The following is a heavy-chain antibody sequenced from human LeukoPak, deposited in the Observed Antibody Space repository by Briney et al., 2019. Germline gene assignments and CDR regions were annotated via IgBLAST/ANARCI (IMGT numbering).Heavy chain of an antibody. CDR2: ISAYNGNT. Sequence: PSVKVSCKASGYTFTSYGISWVRQAPGQGLEWMGWISAYNGNTNYAQKLQGRVTMTRDMSTSTVYMELSSLRSEDTAVYYCAREGYCSGGSCYFDYWGQGTPVTVSS. D-gene: IGHD2-15*01. CDR3: AREGYCSGGSCYFDY. V-gene: IGHV1-18*01. CDR1: GYTFTSYG. J-gene: IGHJ4*02.